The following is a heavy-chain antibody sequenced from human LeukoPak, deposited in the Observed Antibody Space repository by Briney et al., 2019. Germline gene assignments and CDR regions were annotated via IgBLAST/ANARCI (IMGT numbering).Heavy chain of an antibody. CDR1: GYTFTGYY. CDR2: INPNSGGT. D-gene: IGHD3-22*01. CDR3: ARERYDSSGYLSPLVDY. Sequence: ASVKVSCKASGYTFTGYYMHWVRQAPGQGLEWMGRINPNSGGTNYAQKFQGRVTMTRDTSISTAYMELSRLRSDDTAVYYCARERYDSSGYLSPLVDYWGQGTLVTVSS. V-gene: IGHV1-2*06. J-gene: IGHJ4*02.